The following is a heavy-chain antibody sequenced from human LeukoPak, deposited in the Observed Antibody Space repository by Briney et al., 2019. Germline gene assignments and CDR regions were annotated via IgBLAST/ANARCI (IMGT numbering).Heavy chain of an antibody. CDR2: INPSGGST. V-gene: IGHV1-46*01. D-gene: IGHD3-22*01. CDR1: GYTFTSYY. J-gene: IGHJ4*02. Sequence: ASVKVSFKASGYTFTSYYMHWVRQAPGQGLEWMGIINPSGGSTSYAQKFQGRVTMTRDMSTSTVYMELSSLRSEDTAVYYCARAYYYDSSGYYPLDYWGQGTLVTVSS. CDR3: ARAYYYDSSGYYPLDY.